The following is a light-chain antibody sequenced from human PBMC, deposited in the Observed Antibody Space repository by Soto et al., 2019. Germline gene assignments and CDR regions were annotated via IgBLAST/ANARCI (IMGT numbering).Light chain of an antibody. J-gene: IGKJ4*02. CDR2: AAS. CDR3: QQTTSFALT. Sequence: DIQMTQSPSLVSSSVGARGTTTGRASQAISTWLAWYRHKPGRAPKLLIHAASSLDSGVPSRYSDSGSGTDFTLTSGSLQAEDFSANYWQQTTSFALTFDGGLKVDIK. V-gene: IGKV1-12*01. CDR1: QAISTW.